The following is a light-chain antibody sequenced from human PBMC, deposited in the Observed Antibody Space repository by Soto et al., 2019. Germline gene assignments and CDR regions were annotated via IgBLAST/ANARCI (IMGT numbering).Light chain of an antibody. V-gene: IGKV3-15*01. CDR3: QQYNGWPLT. Sequence: EIVMTQSPATLSVSPGGRAALSCRASQSVSGTLAWYQQKPGQAPRLLIYGASTRATSIPARFSGSGSGTDFTLTISSLQSEDFAVYYCQQYNGWPLTFGQGTRLEIK. J-gene: IGKJ5*01. CDR2: GAS. CDR1: QSVSGT.